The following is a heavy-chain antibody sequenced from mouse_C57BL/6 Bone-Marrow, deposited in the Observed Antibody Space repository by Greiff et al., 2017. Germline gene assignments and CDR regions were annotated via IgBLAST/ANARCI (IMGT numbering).Heavy chain of an antibody. D-gene: IGHD2-5*01. V-gene: IGHV1-19*01. CDR1: GYTFTDYY. CDR3: ARAYYSNYFYAMDY. CDR2: INPYNGGT. Sequence: VQLKQSGPVLVKPGASVKMSCKASGYTFTDYYMNWVKQSHGKSLEWIGVINPYNGGTSYNQKFKGKATLTVDKSSSTAYMELNSLTSEDSAVYYCARAYYSNYFYAMDYWGQGTSVTVSS. J-gene: IGHJ4*01.